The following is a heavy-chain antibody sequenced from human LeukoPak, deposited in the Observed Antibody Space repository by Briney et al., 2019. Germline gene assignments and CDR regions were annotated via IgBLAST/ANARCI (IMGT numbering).Heavy chain of an antibody. CDR2: ISGSGGST. Sequence: GGSLRLSCAASGFTFSNYGMSWVRQALGKGLEWVSTISGSGGSTYYADSVKGRFTISRDNSKNTLYLQMNSLRAEDTAVYYCAKEEGVLRYFDWLYYFDYWGQGTLVTVSS. CDR1: GFTFSNYG. V-gene: IGHV3-23*01. J-gene: IGHJ4*02. D-gene: IGHD3-9*01. CDR3: AKEEGVLRYFDWLYYFDY.